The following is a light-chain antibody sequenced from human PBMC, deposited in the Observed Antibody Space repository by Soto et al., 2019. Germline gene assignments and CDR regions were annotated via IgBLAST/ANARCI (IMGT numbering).Light chain of an antibody. J-gene: IGLJ2*01. CDR1: SSNIGAGYD. CDR3: QSYDSGLSGRV. V-gene: IGLV1-40*01. CDR2: GNS. Sequence: QSVLTQPPSVSGAPGQRVTISCTGSSSNIGAGYDEHWYQQLPGTAPKLLIYGNSNRPSGVPDRFSGSKSGTSASLAITGLQAEDEADYYCQSYDSGLSGRVFGGGTKVTVL.